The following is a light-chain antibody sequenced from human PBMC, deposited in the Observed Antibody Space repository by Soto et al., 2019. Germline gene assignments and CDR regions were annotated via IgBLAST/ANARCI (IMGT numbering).Light chain of an antibody. V-gene: IGKV2-28*01. CDR2: LGS. J-gene: IGKJ3*01. Sequence: DIVMTQSPLSLPVTPGEPASISCRSSQSLLHSNGYNYLDWYLQKPGQSPQLLIYLGSNRASGVSYRFSGSGSGTDFTLKISRVEAEDVGVYYCMQALQTPRTFGPGTKVDIK. CDR1: QSLLHSNGYNY. CDR3: MQALQTPRT.